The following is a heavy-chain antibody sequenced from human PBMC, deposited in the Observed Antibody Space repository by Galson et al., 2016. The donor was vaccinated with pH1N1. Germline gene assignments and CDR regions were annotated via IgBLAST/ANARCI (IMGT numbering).Heavy chain of an antibody. CDR3: ARGSGSPDSSYYYGMDV. CDR2: IYPSDSDT. D-gene: IGHD3-10*01. V-gene: IGHV5-51*01. Sequence: QSGAEVKKPGKSLKISCKGSGYSFTNYWIGWVRQMPGKGLEWMGIIYPSDSDTRYSPPFQGQVTISADKSISTAYLQWSSLKASDTAISYCARGSGSPDSSYYYGMDVWGQGTTVTVSS. J-gene: IGHJ6*02. CDR1: GYSFTNYW.